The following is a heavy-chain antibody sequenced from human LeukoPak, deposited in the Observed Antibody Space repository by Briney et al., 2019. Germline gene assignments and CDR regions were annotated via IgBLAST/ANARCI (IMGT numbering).Heavy chain of an antibody. CDR3: ARTYYDILTGYPLLFDY. D-gene: IGHD3-9*01. V-gene: IGHV4-59*01. Sequence: SGTLSLTCTVSGGSISSYYWSWIRQPPGKGLEWIGYIYYSGSTNYNPSLKSRVTISVDTSKNQFSLKLSSVTAADTAVYYCARTYYDILTGYPLLFDYWGQGTLVTVSS. CDR1: GGSISSYY. CDR2: IYYSGST. J-gene: IGHJ4*02.